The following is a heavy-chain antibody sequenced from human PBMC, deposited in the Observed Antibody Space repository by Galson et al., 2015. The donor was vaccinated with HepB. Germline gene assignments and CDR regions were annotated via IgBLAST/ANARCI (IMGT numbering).Heavy chain of an antibody. Sequence: SLRLSCAASGFSFSYYAMTWVRQAPGKGLEWVSTINSNGGSTYYADSVKGRFTISRDNVKNSMYLQMISLRAEDTAVYYCVRVADSDYGDHTHFDYWGQGTLVTVSS. CDR2: INSNGGST. CDR1: GFSFSYYA. J-gene: IGHJ4*02. CDR3: VRVADSDYGDHTHFDY. D-gene: IGHD4-17*01. V-gene: IGHV3-23*01.